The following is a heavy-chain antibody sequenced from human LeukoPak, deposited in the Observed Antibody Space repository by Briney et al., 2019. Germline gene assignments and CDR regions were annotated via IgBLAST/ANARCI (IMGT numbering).Heavy chain of an antibody. V-gene: IGHV1-18*01. J-gene: IGHJ4*02. D-gene: IGHD4-17*01. Sequence: ASVKVSCMASGYTFNSYGIRWVGPAPGQGLDWMGWISAYNGNTNYAQKLQGRVAMTTDTSTSTAYMELRSLRSDDTAVYYCARVNGLRLGFDYWGQGTLVTVSS. CDR3: ARVNGLRLGFDY. CDR1: GYTFNSYG. CDR2: ISAYNGNT.